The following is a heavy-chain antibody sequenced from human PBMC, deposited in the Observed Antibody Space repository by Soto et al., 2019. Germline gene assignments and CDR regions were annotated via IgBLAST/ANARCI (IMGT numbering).Heavy chain of an antibody. J-gene: IGHJ3*02. Sequence: EVQLLESGGGLVQPGGSLRLSCAASGFTFSSYAMSWVRQAPGKGLEWVSAISGSGGSTYYADSVKGRFTISRDNSKNTLYLQMNSLRAEDTAVYYCAKSLTYYYDSSCYGRGAFDMWGQGTMVTVSS. CDR2: ISGSGGST. D-gene: IGHD3-22*01. CDR3: AKSLTYYYDSSCYGRGAFDM. CDR1: GFTFSSYA. V-gene: IGHV3-23*01.